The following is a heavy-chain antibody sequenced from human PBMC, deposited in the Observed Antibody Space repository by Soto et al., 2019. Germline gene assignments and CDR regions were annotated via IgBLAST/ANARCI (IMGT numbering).Heavy chain of an antibody. CDR2: ISYEGGNK. J-gene: IGHJ4*02. D-gene: IGHD1-26*01. V-gene: IGHV3-30*18. CDR1: GFTFSNDG. Sequence: QVQLVESGGGVVQPGRSLRLSCAASGFTFSNDGRHWVRQAPGKGLEWVAVISYEGGNKYYADSVKGRFTISRDNSKSSLYLQMNSLRPDDTAVYYCAKDAGAGGYFDYWGQGTPVTVSS. CDR3: AKDAGAGGYFDY.